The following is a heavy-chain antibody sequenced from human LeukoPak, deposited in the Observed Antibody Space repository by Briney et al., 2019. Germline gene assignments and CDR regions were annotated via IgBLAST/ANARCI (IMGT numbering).Heavy chain of an antibody. CDR3: AREGLRYRQKYGMDV. J-gene: IGHJ6*02. Sequence: GGSLRLSCAASGFTVSSDYMSWVRQAPGKGLEWVSVIYSGGSTYYADSVKGRFTISRDNSNNTLYLQMNSLRAEDTAVYYCAREGLRYRQKYGMDVWGQGTTVTVSS. CDR2: IYSGGST. CDR1: GFTVSSDY. V-gene: IGHV3-53*01. D-gene: IGHD1-1*01.